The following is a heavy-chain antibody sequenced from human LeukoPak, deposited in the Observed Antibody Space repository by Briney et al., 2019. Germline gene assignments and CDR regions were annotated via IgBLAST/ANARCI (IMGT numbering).Heavy chain of an antibody. CDR1: GFTFSSYA. CDR2: ISGSGDST. V-gene: IGHV3-23*01. Sequence: GGSLRLSCEASGFTFSSYAMSWVRQAPGKGLEWVSAISGSGDSTYYADSVKGRFTISRDNSKNTLYLQMNSLRAEDTAVYYCAKVGSHYDFWSGYYTGGISFDPWGQGTLVTVSS. CDR3: AKVGSHYDFWSGYYTGGISFDP. J-gene: IGHJ5*02. D-gene: IGHD3-3*01.